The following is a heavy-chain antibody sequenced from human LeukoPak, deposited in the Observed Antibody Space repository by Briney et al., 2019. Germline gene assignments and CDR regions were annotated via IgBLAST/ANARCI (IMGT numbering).Heavy chain of an antibody. CDR1: GGSISSYY. CDR2: IYYSGST. CDR3: AGPFGELFSY. D-gene: IGHD3-10*01. J-gene: IGHJ4*02. V-gene: IGHV4-59*08. Sequence: KPSETLSLTCTVSGGSISSYYWSWIRQPPGKGLEWIGYIYYSGSTNYNPSLKSRVTISVDTSKNQFSLKLSSVTAADTAVYYCAGPFGELFSYWGQGTLVTVSS.